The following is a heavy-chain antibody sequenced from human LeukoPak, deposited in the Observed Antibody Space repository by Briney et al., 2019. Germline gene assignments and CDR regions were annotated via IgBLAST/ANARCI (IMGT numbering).Heavy chain of an antibody. CDR1: GYTFSDYY. Sequence: GASVKVSCKASGYTFSDYYIYWVRQAPGQGLEWMGWIYCKDGATKYAEKFEGRVTMTRDTSIDTVYMEVSGLTSDDTAVFYCARDGVSVMPEFDFWGQGTLVTVSS. V-gene: IGHV1-2*02. CDR2: IYCKDGAT. CDR3: ARDGVSVMPEFDF. D-gene: IGHD5/OR15-5a*01. J-gene: IGHJ4*02.